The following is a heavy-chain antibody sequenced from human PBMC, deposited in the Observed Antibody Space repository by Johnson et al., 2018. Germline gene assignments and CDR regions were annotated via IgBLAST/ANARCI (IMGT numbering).Heavy chain of an antibody. CDR1: GFTFSRYS. J-gene: IGHJ1*01. CDR2: ISSSSSYI. Sequence: VQLVQSGGGLVKXGGSLRLSCAASGFTFSRYSMNWVRQAPGKGLEWVSSISSSSSYIYYADSAKGRFTISRDNAKNSLYLQMTSLGAEDTAVYYRARSQAGRHWGQGTLVTVSS. V-gene: IGHV3-21*01. CDR3: ARSQAGRH.